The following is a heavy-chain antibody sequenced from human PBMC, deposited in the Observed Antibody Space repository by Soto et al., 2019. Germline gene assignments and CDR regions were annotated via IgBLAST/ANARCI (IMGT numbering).Heavy chain of an antibody. D-gene: IGHD2-2*01. CDR3: ARGYCSSTSCYVLLDYYYYYYMDV. Sequence: ASVKVSCKASGYTFTSYDINWVRQATGQGLEWMGWMNPNSGNTGYAQKFQGRVTMTRNTSISTAYMELSSLRSEDTAVYYCARGYCSSTSCYVLLDYYYYYYMDVWGKGTTVTVSS. J-gene: IGHJ6*03. V-gene: IGHV1-8*01. CDR1: GYTFTSYD. CDR2: MNPNSGNT.